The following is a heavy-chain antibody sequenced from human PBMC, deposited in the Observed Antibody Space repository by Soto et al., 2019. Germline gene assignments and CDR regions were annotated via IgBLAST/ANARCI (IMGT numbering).Heavy chain of an antibody. CDR2: IYYSGST. V-gene: IGHV4-30-4*01. Sequence: QVQLQESGPGLVKPSQTLSLTCTVSGGSISSGDYYWSWIRQPPGKGLEWIGYIYYSGSTYYNPSLKSRVTISVDTSKNQFSLKLSSVTAADTAVYYCAKYRKFVDTAVVTKLRYFDLWGRGTLVTVSS. J-gene: IGHJ2*01. CDR3: AKYRKFVDTAVVTKLRYFDL. D-gene: IGHD5-18*01. CDR1: GGSISSGDYY.